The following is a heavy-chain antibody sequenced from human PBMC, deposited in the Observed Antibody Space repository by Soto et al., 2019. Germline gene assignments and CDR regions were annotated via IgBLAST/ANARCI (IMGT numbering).Heavy chain of an antibody. J-gene: IGHJ4*02. CDR1: GYTFTSYD. D-gene: IGHD6-19*01. Sequence: GASVKVSCNASGYTFTSYDINWVRPAAGHGLEWMGWLDPKSGYTDYAQKFQGRVTMTRNTSISTAYMELSSLRSEDTAVYYCARGRGWRDNWGQGTLVTVSS. CDR3: ARGRGWRDN. CDR2: LDPKSGYT. V-gene: IGHV1-8*01.